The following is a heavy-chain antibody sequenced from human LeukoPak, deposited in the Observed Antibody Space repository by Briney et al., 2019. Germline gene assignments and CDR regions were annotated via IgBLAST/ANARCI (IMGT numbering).Heavy chain of an antibody. CDR1: GFTFSSYA. J-gene: IGHJ4*02. V-gene: IGHV3-30-3*01. CDR3: ARARVVRGVYYYFDY. Sequence: PGRSLRLSCAASGFTFSSYAMHWVRQAPGKGLEWVAVISYDGSNKYYADSVKGRFTISRDNSKNTLYLQMNSLRAEDTAVYYCARARVVRGVYYYFDYWGQGTLVTVSS. D-gene: IGHD3-10*01. CDR2: ISYDGSNK.